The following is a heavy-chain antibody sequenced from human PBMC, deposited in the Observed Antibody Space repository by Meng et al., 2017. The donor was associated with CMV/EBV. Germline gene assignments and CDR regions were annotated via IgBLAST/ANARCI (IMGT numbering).Heavy chain of an antibody. J-gene: IGHJ6*02. D-gene: IGHD6-19*01. CDR2: IYYSGST. CDR3: ARGSSETPYSSGSYYYYYGMDV. V-gene: IGHV4-59*01. Sequence: SETLSLTCTVSGGSISSYYWSWIRQPPGKGLEWIGYIYYSGSTNYNPSLKGRVTISVDTSKNQFSLKLSSVTAADTAVYYCARGSSETPYSSGSYYYYYGMDVWGQGTTVTVSS. CDR1: GGSISSYY.